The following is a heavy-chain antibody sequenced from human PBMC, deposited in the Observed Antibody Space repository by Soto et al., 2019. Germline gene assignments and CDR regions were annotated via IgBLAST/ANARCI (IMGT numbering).Heavy chain of an antibody. Sequence: QVQLVESGGGVVQPGRSLRLSCAASGFTFSSYGMHWVRQAPGKGLEWVAVISYDGSNKYYADSVKGRFTISRDNSKNTLYLQMHSLRAEDTAVYYCAKSQTTVSSLSYYGMDFWGQGTTVTVS. D-gene: IGHD4-4*01. J-gene: IGHJ6*02. CDR2: ISYDGSNK. CDR3: AKSQTTVSSLSYYGMDF. V-gene: IGHV3-30*18. CDR1: GFTFSSYG.